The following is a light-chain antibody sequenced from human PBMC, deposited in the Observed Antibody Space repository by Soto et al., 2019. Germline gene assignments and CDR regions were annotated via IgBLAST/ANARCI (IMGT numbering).Light chain of an antibody. CDR2: DVS. CDR3: SSSTGSTSYV. J-gene: IGLJ1*01. V-gene: IGLV2-14*01. CDR1: SSDVGGYNY. Sequence: QSALTQPASVSGSPGQSLTISCPGTSSDVGGYNYVSWYQQHPGKAPKLMIYDVSYRPSGVSNRFSGSKSGDTASLTISGLQAEDEADYYCSSSTGSTSYVFGTGTKVT.